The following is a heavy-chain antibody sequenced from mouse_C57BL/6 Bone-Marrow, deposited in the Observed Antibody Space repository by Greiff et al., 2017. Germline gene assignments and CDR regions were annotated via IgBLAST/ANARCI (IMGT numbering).Heavy chain of an antibody. Sequence: QVQLQQSGAELVRPGASVKLSCKASGYTFTDYYINWVKQRPGQGLEWIARIYPGSGNTYYNEKFKGKATLTAEKSSSTAYMQLSSLTSEDSAVYFCAGPRYGYAMDYWGQGTSVTVSS. J-gene: IGHJ4*01. CDR2: IYPGSGNT. D-gene: IGHD1-1*01. CDR3: AGPRYGYAMDY. CDR1: GYTFTDYY. V-gene: IGHV1-76*01.